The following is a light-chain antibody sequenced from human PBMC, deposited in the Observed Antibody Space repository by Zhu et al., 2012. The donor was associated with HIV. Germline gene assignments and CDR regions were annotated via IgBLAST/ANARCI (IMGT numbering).Light chain of an antibody. V-gene: IGKV3-11*01. CDR2: DAS. Sequence: IVLTQSPVTLSLSPGERATVSCRVSQSVSSFLAWYQQKPGRAPRLLIYDASKRARGIPARFSGSGSGTDFTLTITNLEPEDFALYYCQQRRNWPLTFGGGTKVEIK. CDR3: QQRRNWPLT. CDR1: QSVSSF. J-gene: IGKJ4*01.